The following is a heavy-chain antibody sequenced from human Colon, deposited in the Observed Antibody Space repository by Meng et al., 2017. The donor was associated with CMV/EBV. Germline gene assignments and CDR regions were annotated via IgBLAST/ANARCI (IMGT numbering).Heavy chain of an antibody. V-gene: IGHV1-69*02. CDR3: ARAARSGSHAVFYSLDL. CDR1: GYDFPGFY. D-gene: IGHD1-26*01. CDR2: VIPITDIT. Sequence: SVKVSCKASGYDFPGFYIHWVRQAPGQGLEWMGRVIPITDITNYAQKFQGRLTITADKSTNTAFMELSSLRSEDTAVYYCARAARSGSHAVFYSLDLWGQGTTVTVSS. J-gene: IGHJ6*02.